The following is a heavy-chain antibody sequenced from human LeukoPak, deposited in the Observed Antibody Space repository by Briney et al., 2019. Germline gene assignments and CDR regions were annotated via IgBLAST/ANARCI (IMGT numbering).Heavy chain of an antibody. CDR2: INPHSADT. Sequence: ASVKVSCKASGYTFTGFYMHWGRQAPGQGLERMGWINPHSADTGYAQKFLGRVTMTRDMSISTIYMELTRLRSDDTALYYCARWDGYSSSPDYWGQGTLVTVSS. CDR3: ARWDGYSSSPDY. J-gene: IGHJ4*02. V-gene: IGHV1-2*02. CDR1: GYTFTGFY. D-gene: IGHD6-13*01.